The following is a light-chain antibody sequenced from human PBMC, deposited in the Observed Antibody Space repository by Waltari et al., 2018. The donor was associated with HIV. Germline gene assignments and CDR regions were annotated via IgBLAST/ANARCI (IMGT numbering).Light chain of an antibody. Sequence: QSALTQPASVSGSPGQSITISCTGTSSDVGGYNYVSWYQQHPGKAPKLMIYEVSNRACGVSYPFSCSKSGNTASLTHSGVQAEDEADYYCSSYTSSRTLVFGGGTKLTVL. V-gene: IGLV2-14*01. CDR2: EVS. CDR3: SSYTSSRTLV. CDR1: SSDVGGYNY. J-gene: IGLJ2*01.